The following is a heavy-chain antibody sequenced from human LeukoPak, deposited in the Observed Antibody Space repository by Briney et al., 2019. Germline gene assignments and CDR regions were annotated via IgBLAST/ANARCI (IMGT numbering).Heavy chain of an antibody. D-gene: IGHD2-15*01. Sequence: PGGSLRLSCAASGFTFSGSAMHWVRQASGKGLEWVGRIRSKVNNYATTYTASVKGRFTISRDDSKNTAYLQLNSLKTEDTAVYYCARHQGAGGSGVDYWGQGTLVTVSS. CDR2: IRSKVNNYAT. CDR3: ARHQGAGGSGVDY. CDR1: GFTFSGSA. J-gene: IGHJ4*02. V-gene: IGHV3-73*01.